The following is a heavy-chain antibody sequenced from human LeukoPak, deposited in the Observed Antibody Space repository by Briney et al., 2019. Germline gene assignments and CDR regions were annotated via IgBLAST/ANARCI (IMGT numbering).Heavy chain of an antibody. D-gene: IGHD6-13*01. V-gene: IGHV4-30-2*01. J-gene: IGHJ5*02. CDR3: ARGQIYSSSWGFDP. Sequence: SETLSLTCTVSGGSISSGGYYWSWIRQPPGKGLEWIGYIYHSGSTYYNPSLKSRVTISVDRSKNQFSLKLSSVTAADTAVYYCARGQIYSSSWGFDPWGQGTLVTVSS. CDR2: IYHSGST. CDR1: GGSISSGGYY.